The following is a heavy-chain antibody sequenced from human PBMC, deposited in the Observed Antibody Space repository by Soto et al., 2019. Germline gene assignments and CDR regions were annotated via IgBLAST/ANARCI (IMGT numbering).Heavy chain of an antibody. V-gene: IGHV4-34*01. CDR3: ARRSFYYDYYGMDV. D-gene: IGHD1-26*01. CDR1: GGSFSGYY. Sequence: QVQLQQWGAGLLKPSETLSLTCAVYGGSFSGYYWSWIRQPPGKGLEWIGEINHSGSTNYNPSLKSRVTISVDTSKNQFSLKLSSVTAADTAVYYCARRSFYYDYYGMDVWGQGTTVTVSS. CDR2: INHSGST. J-gene: IGHJ6*02.